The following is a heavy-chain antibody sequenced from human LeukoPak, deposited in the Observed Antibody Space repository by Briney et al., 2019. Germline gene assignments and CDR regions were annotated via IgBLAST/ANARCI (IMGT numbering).Heavy chain of an antibody. CDR1: GFTFSSYW. D-gene: IGHD1-1*01. V-gene: IGHV3-7*01. J-gene: IGHJ4*02. Sequence: GALRLSCEASGFTFSSYWMSWVRQAPGKGLEWVAHIKEDESDEYYVDSVRGRFTASRDNAKNSVNLQMNSLRVEDTAVYYCARWRGRQSEFDYWGQGTLVTVSS. CDR2: IKEDESDE. CDR3: ARWRGRQSEFDY.